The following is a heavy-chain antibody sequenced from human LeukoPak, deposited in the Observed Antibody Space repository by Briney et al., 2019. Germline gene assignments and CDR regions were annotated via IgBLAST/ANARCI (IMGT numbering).Heavy chain of an antibody. Sequence: PGGSLRLSCAASGFNFNNYAMSWVRQTPGKGLEWVSGISDNDGTTYYTDSVRGRFTISRDNSKDTVYPQMKNLRAADTALYFCVRHDSYIPFWGQGSLVTVSS. D-gene: IGHD5-18*01. CDR3: VRHDSYIPF. CDR1: GFNFNNYA. CDR2: ISDNDGTT. J-gene: IGHJ1*01. V-gene: IGHV3-23*01.